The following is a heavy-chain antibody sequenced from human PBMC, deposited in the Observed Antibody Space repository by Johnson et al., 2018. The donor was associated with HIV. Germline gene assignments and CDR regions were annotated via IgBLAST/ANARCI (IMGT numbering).Heavy chain of an antibody. D-gene: IGHD2-21*01. CDR2: TTWNGGST. Sequence: VKLVESGGGLVQPGGSLRLSCAPSGLTVSSSYMNWVRQAPGKGLEWVSGTTWNGGSTNYADSVKGRFTISRDNSKNTLYLQINSLRAEDTAVYYCAKGEGYCGGDCLDTFDIWGQGTMVTVSS. CDR3: AKGEGYCGGDCLDTFDI. CDR1: GLTVSSSY. J-gene: IGHJ3*02. V-gene: IGHV3-23*04.